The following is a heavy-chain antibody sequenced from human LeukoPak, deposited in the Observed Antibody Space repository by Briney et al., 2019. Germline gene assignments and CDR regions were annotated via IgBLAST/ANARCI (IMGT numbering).Heavy chain of an antibody. J-gene: IGHJ3*01. V-gene: IGHV3-7*01. Sequence: GGSLRLSCVASGFTFSRYWMIWVRQAPGKGLEGVANIKQDESLKYYVDSVKGRFTISRDNARNSLFLEMSSLRAEDTGVYYCVRDASYYDSRGYYDAFDLWGQGTMVTVSS. D-gene: IGHD3-22*01. CDR2: IKQDESLK. CDR3: VRDASYYDSRGYYDAFDL. CDR1: GFTFSRYW.